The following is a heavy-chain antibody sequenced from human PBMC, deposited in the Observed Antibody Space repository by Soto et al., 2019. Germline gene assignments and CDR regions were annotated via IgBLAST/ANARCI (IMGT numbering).Heavy chain of an antibody. CDR3: ARKKAARASPFDY. D-gene: IGHD6-6*01. CDR1: GFTFSSYS. Sequence: GGSLRLSCAASGFTFSSYSMNWVRQAPGKGLEWVSSISSSSSYIYYADSVKGRFTISRDNAKNSLYLQMNSLRAEDTAVYYCARKKAARASPFDYWGQGTLVTVSS. V-gene: IGHV3-21*01. J-gene: IGHJ4*02. CDR2: ISSSSSYI.